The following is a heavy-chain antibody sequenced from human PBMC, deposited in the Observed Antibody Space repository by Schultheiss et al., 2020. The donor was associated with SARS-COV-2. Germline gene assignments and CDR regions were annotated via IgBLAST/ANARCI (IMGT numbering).Heavy chain of an antibody. Sequence: GGSLRLSCAASGFTFSRYSINWVRQAPGKGLEWVSYISGSSSAMFYADSVKGRFTISRDNAKNSLYLQMNSLRAEDTAVYYCARVTTLVDYWGQGTLVTVSS. J-gene: IGHJ4*02. D-gene: IGHD4-23*01. CDR3: ARVTTLVDY. V-gene: IGHV3-21*05. CDR1: GFTFSRYS. CDR2: ISGSSSAM.